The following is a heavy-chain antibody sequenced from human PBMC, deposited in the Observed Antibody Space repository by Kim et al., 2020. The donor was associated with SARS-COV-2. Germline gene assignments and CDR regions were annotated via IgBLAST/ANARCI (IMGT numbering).Heavy chain of an antibody. CDR1: GFTFSSYG. V-gene: IGHV3-30*18. Sequence: GGSLRLSCTASGFTFSSYGMHWVRQAPGKGLEWVAVISYDGNTKFNADSVKGRFTISRDNSKNTLYLQMNSLTVEDTAVFYCAKKALTGSSRAHTDYWGQGTLVTVSS. D-gene: IGHD3-9*01. J-gene: IGHJ4*02. CDR3: AKKALTGSSRAHTDY. CDR2: ISYDGNTK.